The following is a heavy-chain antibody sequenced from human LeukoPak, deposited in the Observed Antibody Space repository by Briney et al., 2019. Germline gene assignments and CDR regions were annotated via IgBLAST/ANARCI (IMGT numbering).Heavy chain of an antibody. D-gene: IGHD3-22*01. CDR1: GGTFSSYA. CDR2: ISDYIGNT. CDR3: ARERDYDSSGSDY. V-gene: IGHV1-18*01. Sequence: ASVKVSCKASGGTFSSYAVSWVRQAPGQGLEWMGWISDYIGNTNYAQKLQCRVTMTTDTSTSTAYMELRSLRSDDTAVYYCARERDYDSSGSDYCGQGTLVTVSS. J-gene: IGHJ4*02.